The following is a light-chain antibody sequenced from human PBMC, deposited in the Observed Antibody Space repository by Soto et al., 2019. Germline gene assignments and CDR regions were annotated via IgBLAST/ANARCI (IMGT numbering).Light chain of an antibody. V-gene: IGKV1-6*01. CDR2: AAS. CDR3: LHDFDFPRT. Sequence: AVPLTQSPTYLSASVGDRVTITCRASRHIRSDLEWYQQKPGRAPRLLIYAASNVQSGVPPRFSGGGAGSDFPLTISSLQPEDVATYYFLHDFDFPRTFGQGTRVDIK. CDR1: RHIRSD. J-gene: IGKJ1*01.